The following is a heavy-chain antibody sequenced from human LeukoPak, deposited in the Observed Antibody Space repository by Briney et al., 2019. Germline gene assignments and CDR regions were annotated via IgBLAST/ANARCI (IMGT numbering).Heavy chain of an antibody. CDR1: GFTFSSYA. J-gene: IGHJ4*02. Sequence: GGSLRLSCAASGFTFSSYAMSWVRQAPGQGLEWVSASSGSGGSTYYADSVKGRFTISRDNSKNTLYLQMNSLRAEDTAVYYCAKVRRPSLPPGESGYWGQGTLVTVSS. D-gene: IGHD3-10*01. V-gene: IGHV3-23*01. CDR3: AKVRRPSLPPGESGY. CDR2: SSGSGGST.